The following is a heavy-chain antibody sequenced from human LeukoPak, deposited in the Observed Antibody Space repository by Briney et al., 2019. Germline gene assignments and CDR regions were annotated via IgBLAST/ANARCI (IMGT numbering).Heavy chain of an antibody. J-gene: IGHJ6*02. D-gene: IGHD6-13*01. CDR1: GFTFSSYW. V-gene: IGHV3-7*01. Sequence: PGGSLRLSCAASGFTFSSYWMSCVRQAPGRGLEWVANIKQDGREKYYVDSVKGRFTISRDNAKNSLYLQMNSLRAEDTAVYYCAREPYSSSWYSPNYYYYGMDVWGQGTTVTVSS. CDR3: AREPYSSSWYSPNYYYYGMDV. CDR2: IKQDGREK.